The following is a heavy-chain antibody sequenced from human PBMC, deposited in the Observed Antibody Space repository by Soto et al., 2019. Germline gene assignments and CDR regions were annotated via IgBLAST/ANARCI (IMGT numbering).Heavy chain of an antibody. CDR1: GFTFSSYA. Sequence: QVQLVESGGGVVQPGRSLRLSCAASGFTFSSYAMHWVRQAPGKGLEWVAVISYDGSNKYYADSVKGRFTISRDNSKNTGNLQMNSLRAEDTAVYYCASDIGLGYSYGYEGYWGQGTLVTVSS. J-gene: IGHJ4*02. CDR2: ISYDGSNK. CDR3: ASDIGLGYSYGYEGY. V-gene: IGHV3-30-3*01. D-gene: IGHD5-18*01.